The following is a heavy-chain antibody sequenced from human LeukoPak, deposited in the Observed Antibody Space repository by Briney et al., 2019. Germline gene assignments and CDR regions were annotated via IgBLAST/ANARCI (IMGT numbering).Heavy chain of an antibody. CDR3: ARLAGSGWLDY. V-gene: IGHV3-53*01. D-gene: IGHD6-25*01. J-gene: IGHJ4*02. CDR1: GFTVSGNY. Sequence: PGGSLGLSCAASGFTVSGNYMSWVRRAPGQGLEWVSVIYGGVNTFYADSVQGRFTISRDNSKNTLYLQMNSLRAEDTAVYYCARLAGSGWLDYWGQGTLVTVSS. CDR2: IYGGVNT.